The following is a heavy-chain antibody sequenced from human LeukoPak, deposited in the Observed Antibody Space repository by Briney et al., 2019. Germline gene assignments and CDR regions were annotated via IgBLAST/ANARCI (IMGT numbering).Heavy chain of an antibody. V-gene: IGHV4-4*07. CDR3: AGDGPNWGLL. D-gene: IGHD7-27*01. CDR1: GGSISGYY. CDR2: FYNSGST. Sequence: SETLYLTCNVSGGSISGYYWSWIRQPAGKGLEWIGRFYNSGSTKYNPSLKRRVAMSIETSKNEFYLMLTSGPAADTTAFYYAGDGPNWGLLWGQGPLVSVSS. J-gene: IGHJ4*02.